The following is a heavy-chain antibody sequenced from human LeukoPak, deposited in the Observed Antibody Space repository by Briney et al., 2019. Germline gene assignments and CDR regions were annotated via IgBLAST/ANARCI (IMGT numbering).Heavy chain of an antibody. CDR1: GFTFSSYW. D-gene: IGHD3-3*01. CDR3: ARDGIFGVVGYYYYMDV. J-gene: IGHJ6*03. CDR2: IKGDGSQK. Sequence: PGGSLRLSCAASGFTFSSYWMSWVRQAPGKGPEWVANIKGDGSQKYHVDSVKGRFTISRGNAKNSLYLQMNSLRAEDTAVYYCARDGIFGVVGYYYYMDVWGKGTTVTVSS. V-gene: IGHV3-7*01.